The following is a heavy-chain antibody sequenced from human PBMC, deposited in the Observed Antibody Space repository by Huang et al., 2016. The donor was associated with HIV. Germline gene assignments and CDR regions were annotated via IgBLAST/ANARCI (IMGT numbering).Heavy chain of an antibody. CDR2: VYFLGKT. V-gene: IGHV4-39*02. CDR1: GTSMTSSTFY. D-gene: IGHD2-2*03. CDR3: AREVRSVDTDRPDGYYYRGLDV. J-gene: IGHJ6*02. Sequence: QLRESGPGLVTPSETLSLTCSASGTSMTSSTFYWGWFRQPPGRGLEWIGSVYFLGKTDYNPSLKSRVTISIDTANKQYSMRLTSVTAADTAVYFCAREVRSVDTDRPDGYYYRGLDVWGQWTTVIVSS.